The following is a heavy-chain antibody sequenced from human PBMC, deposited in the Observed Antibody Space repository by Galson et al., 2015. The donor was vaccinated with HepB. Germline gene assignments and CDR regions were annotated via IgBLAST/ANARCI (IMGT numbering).Heavy chain of an antibody. D-gene: IGHD2-2*01. J-gene: IGHJ3*02. CDR1: GVSISSGNW. V-gene: IGHV4-4*02. Sequence: SETLSLTCIVSGVSISSGNWWNWVRQPPGKGLEWIGEIYHNGRTNNNPSLRSRVTISVDKSKNQFSLKMTSVTAADTAMYYCARARATPWGGFEIWGQGSMVTVSS. CDR3: ARARATPWGGFEI. CDR2: IYHNGRT.